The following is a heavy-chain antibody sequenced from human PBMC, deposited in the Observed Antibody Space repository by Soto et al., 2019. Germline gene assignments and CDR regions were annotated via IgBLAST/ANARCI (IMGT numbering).Heavy chain of an antibody. J-gene: IGHJ4*02. Sequence: DSVRLDFKASGYSISSYDMNWVRHASGQGLEWMGWMNPKSGNTGFAEKFQDRVKMTWNTSTGTVYLEMSSLRPEDTAVYYCARGLVDSGGNCFDSWGQGTQVTVSS. D-gene: IGHD4-17*01. CDR1: GYSISSYD. CDR3: ARGLVDSGGNCFDS. CDR2: MNPKSGNT. V-gene: IGHV1-8*02.